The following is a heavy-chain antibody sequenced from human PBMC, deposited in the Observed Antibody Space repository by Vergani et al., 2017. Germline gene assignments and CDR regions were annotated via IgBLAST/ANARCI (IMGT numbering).Heavy chain of an antibody. D-gene: IGHD3-3*01. Sequence: QVQLQESGPGLVKPSETLSPTCTVPGGSISSYYWSWIRQPPGQGLEWIGYFYYSGSTNYNPSLKSRVTISVDTSKDQFSLKLSSVTAADAAVYYCARGRVTIVGVVTLKGGKRYCYCMDVWGKGTTVTVSS. CDR1: GGSISSYY. J-gene: IGHJ6*03. V-gene: IGHV4-59*12. CDR3: ARGRVTIVGVVTLKGGKRYCYCMDV. CDR2: FYYSGST.